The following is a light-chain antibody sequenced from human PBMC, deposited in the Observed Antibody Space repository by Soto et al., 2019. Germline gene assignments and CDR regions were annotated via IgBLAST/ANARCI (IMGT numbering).Light chain of an antibody. CDR2: AAY. Sequence: EIVLTQSPATLSLSPGERATLSCRASQSVTSTYLAWYQQRPGQAPRLLIYAAYSRASGIPDRFRGSGSGTDFTLTISRLEPEDFAVYYCQQRSNWPITFGQGTRLEIK. V-gene: IGKV3D-20*02. CDR3: QQRSNWPIT. CDR1: QSVTSTY. J-gene: IGKJ5*01.